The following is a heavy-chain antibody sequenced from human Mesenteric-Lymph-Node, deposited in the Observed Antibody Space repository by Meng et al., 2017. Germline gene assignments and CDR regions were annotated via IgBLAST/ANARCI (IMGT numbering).Heavy chain of an antibody. Sequence: GESLKISCVVSGFTFNNYGMSWVRQAPGTGLEWVSSISGSSGSTYYADSVKGRFTISRDNSKNTLYLQMNSLRGEDTAVYYCAKDLRTHMVWQYHFDHWGQGRLVTVSS. J-gene: IGHJ4*02. D-gene: IGHD3-10*01. CDR2: ISGSSGST. V-gene: IGHV3-23*01. CDR3: AKDLRTHMVWQYHFDH. CDR1: GFTFNNYG.